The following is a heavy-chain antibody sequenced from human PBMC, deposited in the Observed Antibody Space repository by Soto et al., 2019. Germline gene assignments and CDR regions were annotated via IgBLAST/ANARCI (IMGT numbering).Heavy chain of an antibody. Sequence: QRQIQESGPGLVKPSETLSLACTVSGDSIGSDSYYWGWIRQPPGKGLEWIAVIFYRGTTYYNPSLRSRITVSADTSHNPCALTLKSVTAADTAVYYCPLTIFGVERFVDNWGQGTLVAVSS. J-gene: IGHJ4*02. V-gene: IGHV4-39*01. CDR3: PLTIFGVERFVDN. CDR2: IFYRGTT. CDR1: GDSIGSDSYY. D-gene: IGHD3-3*01.